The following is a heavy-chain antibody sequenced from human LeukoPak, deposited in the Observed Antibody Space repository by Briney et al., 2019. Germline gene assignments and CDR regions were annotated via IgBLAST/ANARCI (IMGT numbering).Heavy chain of an antibody. Sequence: ASVKVSCKASGYTFTSYDINWVRQAPGQGLEWMGWINTDTGSPAYAQGFTGRFVFSLDTSVQTTYLQINNLQSEDTAVYYCAFANALDSWGQGTLVTVSS. CDR3: AFANALDS. V-gene: IGHV7-4-1*02. D-gene: IGHD2-2*01. CDR1: GYTFTSYD. J-gene: IGHJ4*02. CDR2: INTDTGSP.